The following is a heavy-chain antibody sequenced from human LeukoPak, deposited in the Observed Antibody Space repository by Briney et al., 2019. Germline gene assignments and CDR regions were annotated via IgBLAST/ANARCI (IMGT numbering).Heavy chain of an antibody. D-gene: IGHD1-1*01. CDR2: IYPGDSDT. J-gene: IGHJ4*02. CDR3: ARHYNNNYSFDY. CDR1: GYIFTSYW. V-gene: IGHV5-51*01. Sequence: GESLKISCKASGYIFTSYWIAWVRQMPGKGLEWMGIIYPGDSDTRYSPSFQGQVTISADNSISTAYLQWSSLKASDTAVYYCARHYNNNYSFDYWGQGTLVTVSS.